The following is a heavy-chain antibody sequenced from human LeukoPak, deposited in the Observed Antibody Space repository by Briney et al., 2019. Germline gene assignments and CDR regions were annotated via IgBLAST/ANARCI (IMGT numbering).Heavy chain of an antibody. V-gene: IGHV1-69*05. CDR2: IIPIFGTA. Sequence: ASVKVSCKASGGTFSSYAISWVRQAPGQGLEWMGGIIPIFGTANYAQKFQGRVTITTDESTSTAYMELSSLRSEDTAVYYCARVRYCSSTSCAIVESLGYYYYYMDVWGKGTTVTVSS. CDR1: GGTFSSYA. D-gene: IGHD2-2*01. CDR3: ARVRYCSSTSCAIVESLGYYYYYMDV. J-gene: IGHJ6*03.